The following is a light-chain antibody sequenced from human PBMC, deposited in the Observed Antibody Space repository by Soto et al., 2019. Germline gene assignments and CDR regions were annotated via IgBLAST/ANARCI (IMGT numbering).Light chain of an antibody. V-gene: IGKV1D-8*01. Sequence: IQMTQSPSSLSASIGDRVTITCRASQGINNFLAWYQQKPGKAPELLIYAASTLQSGVPSRFSGSGSGTDFTLTISCLQSEDFATYYCQQYYSFPYTFGQGTKLEIK. CDR3: QQYYSFPYT. CDR1: QGINNF. CDR2: AAS. J-gene: IGKJ2*01.